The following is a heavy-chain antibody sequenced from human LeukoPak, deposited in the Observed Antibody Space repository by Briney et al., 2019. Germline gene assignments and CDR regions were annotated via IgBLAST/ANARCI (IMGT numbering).Heavy chain of an antibody. CDR1: GFTFSSYS. J-gene: IGHJ4*02. D-gene: IGHD1-26*01. CDR3: ARPSGHSGSYYWSY. CDR2: ISSSSSYI. V-gene: IGHV3-21*01. Sequence: KPGGSLRLSCAASGFTFSSYSMNWVRQAPGKGLEWVSSISSSSSYIYYADSVKGRFTISRDNSKNTLYLQMNSLRAEDTAVYYCARPSGHSGSYYWSYWGQGTLVTVSS.